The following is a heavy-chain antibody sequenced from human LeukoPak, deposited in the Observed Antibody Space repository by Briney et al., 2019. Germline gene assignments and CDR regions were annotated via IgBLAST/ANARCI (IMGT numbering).Heavy chain of an antibody. Sequence: PGRSLRLSCAPSGFTFSSYWMSWVRQAPGKGLEWVANIKQDGSEKYYVDSVKGRFTISRDNAKNSLYLQMNSLRAEDTAVYYCARDHYFDYWGQGTLVTVSS. J-gene: IGHJ4*02. CDR1: GFTFSSYW. CDR3: ARDHYFDY. V-gene: IGHV3-7*01. CDR2: IKQDGSEK.